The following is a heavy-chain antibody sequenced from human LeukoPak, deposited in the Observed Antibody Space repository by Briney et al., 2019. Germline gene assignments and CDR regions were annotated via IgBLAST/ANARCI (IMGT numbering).Heavy chain of an antibody. D-gene: IGHD2-2*01. CDR1: GFTFSSYA. CDR3: ARDIDPTGLVPAAMPGY. Sequence: GGSLRLSCAASGFTFSSYAMHWVRQAPGEGLEWVAVISYDGSNKYYAESVKRRFTISRDNSKNTLYMQMNSLRAEDTAVYYCARDIDPTGLVPAAMPGYWGQGTLVTVSS. V-gene: IGHV3-30*04. J-gene: IGHJ4*02. CDR2: ISYDGSNK.